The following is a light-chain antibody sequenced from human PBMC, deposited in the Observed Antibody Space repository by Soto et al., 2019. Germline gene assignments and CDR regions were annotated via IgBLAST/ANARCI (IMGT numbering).Light chain of an antibody. V-gene: IGLV6-57*01. Sequence: QSVSESPGKTVTISCTGSSGSIAYNYVQWYRQRPGSSPTIVIYEDDQRPSGVPDRFSGSIDSSSNSASLTISGLKTEDEADYYCQSYNGSNYVVFGGGTKLTVL. CDR1: SGSIAYNY. CDR2: EDD. CDR3: QSYNGSNYVV. J-gene: IGLJ2*01.